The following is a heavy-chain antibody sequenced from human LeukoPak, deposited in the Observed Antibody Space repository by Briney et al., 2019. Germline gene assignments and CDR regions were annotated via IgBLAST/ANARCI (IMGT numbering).Heavy chain of an antibody. CDR2: IYPGDSDT. J-gene: IGHJ4*02. CDR3: ASRAVDTAYYY. CDR1: GYSLTSYW. D-gene: IGHD5-18*01. V-gene: IGHV5-51*01. Sequence: GESLKISCKGSGYSLTSYWIGWVRQMPGKGLEWMGIIYPGDSDTRYSPSFQGQVTISADKSISTAYLKWSSLKASDTAMYYCASRAVDTAYYYWGQGTLVTVSS.